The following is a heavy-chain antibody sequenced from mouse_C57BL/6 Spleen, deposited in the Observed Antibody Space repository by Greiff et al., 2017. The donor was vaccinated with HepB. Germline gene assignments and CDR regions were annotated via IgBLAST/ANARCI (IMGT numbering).Heavy chain of an antibody. J-gene: IGHJ3*01. CDR2: IHPNRGST. Sequence: QVQLQQPGAELVKPGASVKLSCKASGYTFTSYWMHWVKQRPGQGLEWIGMIHPNRGSTNYNEKFKSKATLTVDKSSSTAYMQLSSLTSEDSAVYYCALYDYDGFAYWGQGTLVTVSA. D-gene: IGHD2-4*01. CDR1: GYTFTSYW. V-gene: IGHV1-64*01. CDR3: ALYDYDGFAY.